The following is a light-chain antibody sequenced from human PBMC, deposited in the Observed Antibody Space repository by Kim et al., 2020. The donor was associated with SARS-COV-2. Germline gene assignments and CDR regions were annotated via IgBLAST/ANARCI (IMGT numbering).Light chain of an antibody. Sequence: SITISCTRTSSDVGTYNLVSWYQQHPGKAPKLMIYEVSKRPSGVSNRFSGSKSGNTASLTISGLQAEDEADYYCCSYAGSSTHVVFGGGTQLTVL. J-gene: IGLJ2*01. V-gene: IGLV2-23*02. CDR1: SSDVGTYNL. CDR3: CSYAGSSTHVV. CDR2: EVS.